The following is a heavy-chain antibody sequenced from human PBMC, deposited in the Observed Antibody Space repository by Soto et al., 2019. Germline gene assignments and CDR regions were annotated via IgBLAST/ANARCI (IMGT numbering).Heavy chain of an antibody. CDR2: IYYSGST. CDR1: GGSISSGGYY. D-gene: IGHD2-2*01. Sequence: QVQLQESGPGLVKPSQTLSLTCTVSGGSISSGGYYWSWIRQHPGKGLEWIGYIYYSGSTYYNPSLKSRVTISVDTSKNQFSLKLSSVTAADTAVYYCARDIVLGPAAINWFDPWGQGTLVTVSS. CDR3: ARDIVLGPAAINWFDP. J-gene: IGHJ5*02. V-gene: IGHV4-31*03.